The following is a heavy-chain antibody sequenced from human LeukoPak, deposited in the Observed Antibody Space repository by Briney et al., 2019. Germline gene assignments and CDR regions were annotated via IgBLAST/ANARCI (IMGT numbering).Heavy chain of an antibody. Sequence: SETLSLTCTVSGGSISSTSYYWGWIRQPPGKGLEWIASIYYSGSTYYNPSLKSRVTISVDTSKNQFSLKLSSVTAADTAVYYCARGVATIRERYFDYWGQGTLVTVSS. J-gene: IGHJ4*02. V-gene: IGHV4-39*07. D-gene: IGHD5-12*01. CDR1: GGSISSTSYY. CDR2: IYYSGST. CDR3: ARGVATIRERYFDY.